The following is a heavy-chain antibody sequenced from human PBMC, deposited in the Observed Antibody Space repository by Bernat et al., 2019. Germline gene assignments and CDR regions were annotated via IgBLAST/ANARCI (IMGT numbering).Heavy chain of an antibody. CDR1: GFTFSNYW. J-gene: IGHJ5*01. CDR3: ARARSDTPYYWFDS. Sequence: EVQLVESGGGFVQPGGSLRLSCAASGFTFSNYWMHWVRQAPGKGLVWVSGISSDGSTTSYADSVQGRFTISRDNAKNTLFLKMNSLSAEDTAVYFCARARSDTPYYWFDSWGQGTLVTVSS. D-gene: IGHD5-18*01. CDR2: ISSDGSTT. V-gene: IGHV3-74*01.